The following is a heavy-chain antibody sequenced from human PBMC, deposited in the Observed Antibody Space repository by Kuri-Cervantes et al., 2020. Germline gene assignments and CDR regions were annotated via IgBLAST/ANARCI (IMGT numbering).Heavy chain of an antibody. D-gene: IGHD2-15*01. CDR2: ISWDGGST. CDR3: AKDMSGILSRYGMDA. CDR1: GFTFSSYG. V-gene: IGHV3-43*01. Sequence: GGSLRLSCAASGFTFSSYGMHWVRQAPGKGLEWVSLISWDGGSTYYADSVKGRFTISRDNSKNSLYLQMNSLRTEDTALYYCAKDMSGILSRYGMDAWGQGTTVTVSS. J-gene: IGHJ6*02.